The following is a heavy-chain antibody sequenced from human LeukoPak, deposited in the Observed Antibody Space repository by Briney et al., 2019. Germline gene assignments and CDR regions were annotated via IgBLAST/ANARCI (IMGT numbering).Heavy chain of an antibody. Sequence: GGSLRLSCTVSGFTVSSNSMSWVRQAPGKGLEWVSFIYSDNTHYSDSVKGRFTISRDNSKNTLYLQMNSLRVEDTAVYYCARDLDGSGSYSWFDPWGQGTLVTVSS. D-gene: IGHD3-10*01. J-gene: IGHJ5*02. CDR1: GFTVSSNS. CDR2: IYSDNT. V-gene: IGHV3-53*01. CDR3: ARDLDGSGSYSWFDP.